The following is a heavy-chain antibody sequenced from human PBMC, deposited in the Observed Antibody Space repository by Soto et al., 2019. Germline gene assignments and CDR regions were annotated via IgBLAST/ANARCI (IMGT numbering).Heavy chain of an antibody. CDR1: GGSIRSYY. V-gene: IGHV4-59*01. D-gene: IGHD5-18*01. CDR2: FYHSGNS. Sequence: PSETLSLTCSVSGGSIRSYYWSWIRQSPEKGLEWIGYFYHSGNSNYNPSLKSRVTISVDTSKNQLSLSLRSVTAADTAVYFCARFSSVDPYGYVNGGLDVWGQGTPVTVSS. J-gene: IGHJ6*02. CDR3: ARFSSVDPYGYVNGGLDV.